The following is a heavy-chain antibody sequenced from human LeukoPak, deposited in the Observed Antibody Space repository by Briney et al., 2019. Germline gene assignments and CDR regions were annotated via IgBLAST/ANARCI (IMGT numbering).Heavy chain of an antibody. CDR3: ARVTWFSGNSNFDY. CDR1: GFTFGTYW. CDR2: INSDGSST. J-gene: IGHJ4*02. Sequence: GGSLRLSCAASGFTFGTYWMHWVRQAPGKGLVWISRINSDGSSTSYADSVKGRFTISRDNAKNTLYLQMNSLRAEDTAVYYCARVTWFSGNSNFDYWGQGTLVTVSS. V-gene: IGHV3-74*01. D-gene: IGHD4-23*01.